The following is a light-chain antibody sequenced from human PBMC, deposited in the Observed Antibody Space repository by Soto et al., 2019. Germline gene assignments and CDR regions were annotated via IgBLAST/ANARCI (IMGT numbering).Light chain of an antibody. CDR2: GAS. J-gene: IGKJ5*01. CDR3: QQYTNWPPNT. Sequence: EILMTQSPDTLSVSPGESATLCCRASQRVYSNLAWYQQRPGQAPRLLIYGASTRATGVPARFSGRGSGTEFTLTTRSLQSEDLAVYYCQQYTNWPPNTVGQGTRREIK. CDR1: QRVYSN. V-gene: IGKV3-15*01.